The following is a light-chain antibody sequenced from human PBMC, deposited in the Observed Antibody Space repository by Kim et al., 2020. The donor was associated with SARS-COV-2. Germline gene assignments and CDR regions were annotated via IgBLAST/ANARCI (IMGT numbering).Light chain of an antibody. CDR2: DAY. V-gene: IGKV3-15*01. CDR1: HSVSTN. Sequence: SPGESANRSCRAIHSVSTNLAWYQQKPGQAPRLLIHDAYTTATGISARCSGSGSGTEFTITISSLQSEDFAVYYCQQYHNRPPITFGQGTRLEIK. J-gene: IGKJ5*01. CDR3: QQYHNRPPIT.